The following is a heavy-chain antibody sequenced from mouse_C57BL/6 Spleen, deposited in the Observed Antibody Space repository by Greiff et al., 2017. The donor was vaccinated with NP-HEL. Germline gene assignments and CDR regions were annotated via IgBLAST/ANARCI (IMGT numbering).Heavy chain of an antibody. V-gene: IGHV1-50*01. J-gene: IGHJ2*01. CDR1: GYTFTSYW. D-gene: IGHD1-1*01. CDR2: IDPSDSYT. Sequence: QVQLQQPGAELVKPGASVKLSCKASGYTFTSYWMQWVKQRPGQGLEWIGEIDPSDSYTNYNQKFKGKATLTVDTSSSTAYMQRSSLTSEDSAVYYCARYYYGSSFDYWGQGTTLTVSS. CDR3: ARYYYGSSFDY.